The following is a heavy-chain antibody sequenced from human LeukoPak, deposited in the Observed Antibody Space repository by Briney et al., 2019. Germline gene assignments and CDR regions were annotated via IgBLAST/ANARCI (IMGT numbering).Heavy chain of an antibody. J-gene: IGHJ5*02. CDR1: GYTFTTHY. V-gene: IGHV1-46*01. Sequence: ASVKVSCKASGYTFTTHYMHWVRQAPGQGLEWMGLINPSGTTTNYAQKFRGRVTMTRDLSTSTDYMELSSLRSDDTAVYFCARDPYSSSGIRWFDPWGQGTLVTVSS. CDR2: INPSGTTT. D-gene: IGHD6-13*01. CDR3: ARDPYSSSGIRWFDP.